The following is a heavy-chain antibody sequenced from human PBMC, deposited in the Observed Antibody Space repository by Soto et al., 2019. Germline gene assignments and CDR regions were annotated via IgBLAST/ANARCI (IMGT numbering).Heavy chain of an antibody. CDR1: GGTFSSYA. V-gene: IGHV1-69*12. D-gene: IGHD2-15*01. CDR3: ARARDIVVVVAATRPYYYGMDV. Sequence: QVQLVQSGAEVKKPGSSVKVSCKASGGTFSSYAISWVRQAPGQGLEWMGGIIPIFGTANYAQKFQGRVTITADESTSRAYMELGSLRSEDTAVYYCARARDIVVVVAATRPYYYGMDVWGQGTTVTVSS. J-gene: IGHJ6*02. CDR2: IIPIFGTA.